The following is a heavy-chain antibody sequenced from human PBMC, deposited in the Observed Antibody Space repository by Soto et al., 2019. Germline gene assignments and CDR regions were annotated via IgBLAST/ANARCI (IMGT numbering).Heavy chain of an antibody. CDR1: GYTFTSYY. V-gene: IGHV1-46*03. J-gene: IGHJ3*02. D-gene: IGHD6-6*01. CDR3: ARGAARQGPHDAFDI. CDR2: INPSGGST. Sequence: GASVKVSCKASGYTFTSYYMHWVRQAPGQGLEWMGIINPSGGSTSYAQKFQGRVTMTRDTSTSTVYMELSSLRSEDTAVYYCARGAARQGPHDAFDIWGQGTMVTVSS.